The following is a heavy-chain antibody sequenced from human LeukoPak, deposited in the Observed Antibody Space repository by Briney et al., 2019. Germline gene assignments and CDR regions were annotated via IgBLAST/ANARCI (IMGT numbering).Heavy chain of an antibody. CDR3: ARGFWRSPHDY. V-gene: IGHV1-18*01. Sequence: ASVQVTCKASGYTFTSYGISWVRQAPGQGLEWMGWISAYNGNTNYAQKLQGRVTMTADTSTSTAYMEMRRLRADDAAVYYCARGFWRSPHDYWGQGTLVTVSS. D-gene: IGHD3-3*01. CDR2: ISAYNGNT. CDR1: GYTFTSYG. J-gene: IGHJ4*02.